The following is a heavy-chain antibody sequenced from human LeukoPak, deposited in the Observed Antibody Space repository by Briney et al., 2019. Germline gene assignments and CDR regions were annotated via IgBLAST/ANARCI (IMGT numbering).Heavy chain of an antibody. D-gene: IGHD1-26*01. CDR2: IYYSGST. V-gene: IGHV4-59*01. CDR1: GVSINSYY. Sequence: SETLSLTCTVPGVSINSYYWSWIRQPPGKGLEWIAYIYYSGSTSYNPSLKSRVTISVDTSKNQFSLKLNSVTAADTAMYYCARLFHPALSGNYPFDYWGQGTLVTVSS. CDR3: ARLFHPALSGNYPFDY. J-gene: IGHJ4*02.